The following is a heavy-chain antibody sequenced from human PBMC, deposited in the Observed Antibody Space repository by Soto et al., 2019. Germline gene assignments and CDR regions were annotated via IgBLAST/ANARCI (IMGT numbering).Heavy chain of an antibody. CDR1: GGSISSGGYY. CDR3: ARRCWECCTNGVCTPCAFDI. Sequence: SETLSLTCTVSGGSISSGGYYWSWIRQHPGKGLEWIGYIYYSGSTYYNPSLKSRVTISVDTSKNQFSLKLSSVTAADTAVYYCARRCWECCTNGVCTPCAFDIWGQGTMVTVSS. V-gene: IGHV4-31*03. D-gene: IGHD2-8*01. CDR2: IYYSGST. J-gene: IGHJ3*02.